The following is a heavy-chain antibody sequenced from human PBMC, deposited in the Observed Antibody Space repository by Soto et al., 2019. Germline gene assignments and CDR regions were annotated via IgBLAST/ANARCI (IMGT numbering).Heavy chain of an antibody. CDR2: ISSSGSTI. J-gene: IGHJ6*03. CDR3: ARAREGYCSSSSCYGGGYYMDV. V-gene: IGHV3-11*01. CDR1: GFTFSDYY. Sequence: GGSLRLSCAASGFTFSDYYMSWIRQAPGKGLEWVSYISSSGSTIYYADSVKGRFTISRDNAKNSLYLQMNSLRAEDTAVYYCARAREGYCSSSSCYGGGYYMDVWGKGTTVT. D-gene: IGHD2-2*01.